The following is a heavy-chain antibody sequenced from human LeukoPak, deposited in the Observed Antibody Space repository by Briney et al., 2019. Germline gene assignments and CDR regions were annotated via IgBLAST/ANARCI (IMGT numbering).Heavy chain of an antibody. V-gene: IGHV3-21*01. J-gene: IGHJ4*02. CDR2: ISSSSSYI. CDR1: GFTFSSYS. D-gene: IGHD1-1*01. Sequence: GGSLRLSCAASGFTFSSYSMDWVRQAPGKGLEWVSSISSSSSYIFYADSLKGRFTISRDNAKNSLYLQMNNLRAEDAAVYYCARDWKTNSFDYWGQGTLVTVSS. CDR3: ARDWKTNSFDY.